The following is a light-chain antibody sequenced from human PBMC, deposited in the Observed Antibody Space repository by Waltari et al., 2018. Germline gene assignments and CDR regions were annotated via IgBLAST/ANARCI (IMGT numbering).Light chain of an antibody. Sequence: EQVMTQSPDTLSVSPGEVVTLSCRASQSVSTNVAWYQQRPGQAPRLLIYEASTRASGIPARFSGSGSGTEFTLTISGLQSEDCALYYCQQYNDWYSFGQGTKLAIK. V-gene: IGKV3-15*01. CDR1: QSVSTN. CDR2: EAS. CDR3: QQYNDWYS. J-gene: IGKJ2*03.